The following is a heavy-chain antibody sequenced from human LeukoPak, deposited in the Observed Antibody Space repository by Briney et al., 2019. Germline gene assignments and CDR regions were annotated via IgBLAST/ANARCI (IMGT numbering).Heavy chain of an antibody. Sequence: GGSLRLSCAASGFTFSSYAMSWVRQAPGKGLEWVSAISSSGSTIYYADSVKGRFTISRDNAKNSLYLQMNSLRAEDTAVYYCARERHYGSGSYYKMPNWFDPWGQGTLVTVSS. CDR1: GFTFSSYA. CDR3: ARERHYGSGSYYKMPNWFDP. D-gene: IGHD3-10*01. V-gene: IGHV3-48*03. J-gene: IGHJ5*02. CDR2: ISSSGSTI.